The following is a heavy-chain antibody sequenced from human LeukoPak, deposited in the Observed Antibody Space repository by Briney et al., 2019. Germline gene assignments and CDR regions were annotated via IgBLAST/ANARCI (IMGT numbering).Heavy chain of an antibody. CDR2: IKADGGEK. V-gene: IGHV3-7*01. Sequence: GSLRLSCAASGFTFSTYWMNWFRQTPGKGLEWVAKIKADGGEKDHVASVKGRFTISRDNAKNTLYLQMNSLRAEDTAVYYCALTWDIAAAGALDYWGQGTLVTVSS. CDR3: ALTWDIAAAGALDY. J-gene: IGHJ4*02. CDR1: GFTFSTYW. D-gene: IGHD6-13*01.